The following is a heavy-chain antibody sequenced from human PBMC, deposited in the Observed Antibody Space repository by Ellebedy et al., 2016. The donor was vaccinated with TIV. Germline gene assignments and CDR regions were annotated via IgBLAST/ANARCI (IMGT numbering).Heavy chain of an antibody. CDR1: GGSIGAYY. D-gene: IGHD3-10*01. CDR3: ARVGAMIRLFDYFYYMDV. CDR2: IYYSGST. J-gene: IGHJ6*03. V-gene: IGHV4-59*01. Sequence: MPSETLSLTCTVSGGSIGAYYWSWIRQPPGKGLEWIGYIYYSGSTNSNPSLKSRITISIDTSKNQFSLKLSSVTAADTAVYYCARVGAMIRLFDYFYYMDVWGKGTMVTVSS.